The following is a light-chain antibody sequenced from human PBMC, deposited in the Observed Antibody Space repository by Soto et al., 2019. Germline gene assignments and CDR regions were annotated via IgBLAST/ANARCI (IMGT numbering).Light chain of an antibody. CDR3: SSYRSSGSLV. V-gene: IGLV2-14*03. J-gene: IGLJ3*02. CDR1: SSDVGAYSY. CDR2: DVS. Sequence: QSALTQPASVCGSPGQSITISCTGTSSDVGAYSYVSWYQHHPGKAPKLMIYDVSNRPSGVSNRFSASKSGNTASLTISGLQAEDEADYDCSSYRSSGSLVFGGGTKLTVL.